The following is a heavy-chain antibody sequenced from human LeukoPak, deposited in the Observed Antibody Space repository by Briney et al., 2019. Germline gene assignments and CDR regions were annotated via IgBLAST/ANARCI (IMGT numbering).Heavy chain of an antibody. D-gene: IGHD1-26*01. CDR1: GFTFSSYG. J-gene: IGHJ4*02. CDR3: ARVRGSYGVVFFDY. V-gene: IGHV3-30*03. CDR2: ISNDGSNE. Sequence: GGSLRLSCAASGFTFSSYGMHWVRQAPGKGLEWVAVISNDGSNEYYADSVKGRFTISRDDAKNSLYLQMNSLRAEDTAVYYCARVRGSYGVVFFDYWGQGTLVTVSS.